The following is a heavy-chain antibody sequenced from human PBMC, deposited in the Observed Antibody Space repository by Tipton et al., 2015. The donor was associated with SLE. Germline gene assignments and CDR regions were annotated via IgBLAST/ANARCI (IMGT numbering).Heavy chain of an antibody. V-gene: IGHV4-59*01. CDR3: ARDGDSTGRSYFQH. D-gene: IGHD3-22*01. Sequence: TLSLTCTVSGGSITSYYWSWIRQPPGKGLEWIGYIYYSGSTNYNPSLKSRVTISVDTSKNQFSLQLSPVTAADTAVYYCARDGDSTGRSYFQHWGQGTLVTVSS. CDR1: GGSITSYY. CDR2: IYYSGST. J-gene: IGHJ1*01.